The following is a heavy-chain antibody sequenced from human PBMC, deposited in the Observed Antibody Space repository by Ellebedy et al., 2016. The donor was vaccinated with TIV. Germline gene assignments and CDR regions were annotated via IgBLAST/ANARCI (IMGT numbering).Heavy chain of an antibody. CDR3: ARGVLSGFGQHFDY. V-gene: IGHV4-61*01. J-gene: IGHJ4*02. CDR2: MYNSGRS. CDR1: GASVNSGTYS. Sequence: SETLSLIXSVSGASVNSGTYSWNWFRQPPGKGLEWTGYMYNSGRSNYNPSLKSRVTISVDSSKDQFSLNLQSVTAVDTALYYCARGVLSGFGQHFDYWGQGTLVTVS. D-gene: IGHD3-3*01.